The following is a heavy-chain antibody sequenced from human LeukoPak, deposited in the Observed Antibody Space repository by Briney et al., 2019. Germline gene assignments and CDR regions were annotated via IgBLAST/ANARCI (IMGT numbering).Heavy chain of an antibody. D-gene: IGHD6-19*01. V-gene: IGHV3-53*01. CDR2: IYTDGQI. CDR1: DLTVSSNY. CDR3: AREPEGWLVYAWDY. Sequence: GGSLRLSCAASDLTVSSNYMSWVRQAPGRGLEWVSVIYTDGQIYYADSVKGRFTISRDNSKNTVYLQMNSLRAEDTAIYYCAREPEGWLVYAWDYWGQGTLVTVSS. J-gene: IGHJ4*02.